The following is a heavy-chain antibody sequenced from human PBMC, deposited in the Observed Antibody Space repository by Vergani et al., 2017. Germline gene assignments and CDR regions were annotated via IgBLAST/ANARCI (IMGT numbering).Heavy chain of an antibody. CDR2: IKSVSVGETR. CDR1: GFIFNNAW. Sequence: EVPLVESGGGLVKPGGSLRLSCEASGFIFNNAWLSWVRQAPGKGLEYIGRIKSVSVGETRDYAEPVKGRFNISRDDSKNNEYLQMNSMKIENTGVNYCSLGPGNRGIDYWGQGTLVTVSS. J-gene: IGHJ4*02. V-gene: IGHV3-15*01. CDR3: SLGPGNRGIDY. D-gene: IGHD1-14*01.